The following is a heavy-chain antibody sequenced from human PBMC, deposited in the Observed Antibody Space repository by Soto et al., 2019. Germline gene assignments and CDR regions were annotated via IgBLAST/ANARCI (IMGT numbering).Heavy chain of an antibody. CDR1: GYTFTGYY. CDR2: INPETGGT. Sequence: ASVKVSCKASGYTFTGYYVHWVREAPGQGLGWMGWINPETGGTSYAQKFQGRVTLSRDTAINTAYLEVSRLRFDDAAVYFCARERYQVISDGMDVWGQGTTVTISS. V-gene: IGHV1-2*02. D-gene: IGHD2-2*01. CDR3: ARERYQVISDGMDV. J-gene: IGHJ6*02.